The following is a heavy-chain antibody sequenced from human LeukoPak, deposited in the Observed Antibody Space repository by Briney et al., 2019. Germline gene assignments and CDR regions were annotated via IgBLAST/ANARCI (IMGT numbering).Heavy chain of an antibody. D-gene: IGHD2-2*01. CDR3: AREPTRSTSRYFCFDY. V-gene: IGHV1-18*01. Sequence: ASVKVSCKASGYTFTSYGISWVRQAPGQGLEWMGWISAYNGNTNYAQKLQGRVTMTTDTSTSTAYMELRSLRSDDTAVYYCAREPTRSTSRYFCFDYWGQGTLVTVSS. J-gene: IGHJ4*02. CDR1: GYTFTSYG. CDR2: ISAYNGNT.